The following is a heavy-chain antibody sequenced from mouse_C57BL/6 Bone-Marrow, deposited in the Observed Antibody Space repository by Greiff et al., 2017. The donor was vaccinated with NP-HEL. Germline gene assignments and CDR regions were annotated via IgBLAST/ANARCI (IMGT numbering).Heavy chain of an antibody. V-gene: IGHV1-26*01. CDR3: ARPMGNYAGVDY. CDR2: INPNNGGT. CDR1: GYTFTDYY. Sequence: VPLQQSGPELVKPGASVKISCKASGYTFTDYYMNWVKQSHGKSLEWIGDINPNNGGTSYNQKFKGKATLTVDKSSSTAYMELRSLTSEDSAVYYGARPMGNYAGVDYWGQGTTLTVSS. D-gene: IGHD2-1*01. J-gene: IGHJ2*01.